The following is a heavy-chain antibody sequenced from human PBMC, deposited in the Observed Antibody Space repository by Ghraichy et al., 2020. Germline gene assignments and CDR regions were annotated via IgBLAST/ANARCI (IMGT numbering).Heavy chain of an antibody. J-gene: IGHJ4*02. CDR3: AKDPRDGYKEKEGDFDY. CDR1: GFTFSSYA. V-gene: IGHV3-23*01. Sequence: GESLNISCAASGFTFSSYAMSWVRQAPGKGLEWVSTISGNGINTYYADFVKGRFTISRDKSKNTLYLQMSSLRAEDTAVYYCAKDPRDGYKEKEGDFDYWGQGTLVTVSS. D-gene: IGHD5-24*01. CDR2: ISGNGINT.